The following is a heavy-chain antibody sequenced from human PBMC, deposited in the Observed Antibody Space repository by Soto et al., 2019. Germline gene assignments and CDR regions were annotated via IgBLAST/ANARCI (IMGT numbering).Heavy chain of an antibody. Sequence: GGSLRLSCIASGFTFSSYAMSWVRQAPGKGLEWVSSIIGNGGTTYYADSVKGRFTISRDNSKNTLYLQMNSLRAEDTAVFYCAKSPVPDYGPYGSCVLQHWGQGTLVPVSS. CDR1: GFTFSSYA. CDR3: AKSPVPDYGPYGSCVLQH. V-gene: IGHV3-23*01. CDR2: IIGNGGTT. J-gene: IGHJ1*01. D-gene: IGHD4-17*01.